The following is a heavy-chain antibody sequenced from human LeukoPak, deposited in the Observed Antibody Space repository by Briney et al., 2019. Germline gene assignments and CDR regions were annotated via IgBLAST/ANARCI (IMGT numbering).Heavy chain of an antibody. J-gene: IGHJ3*02. D-gene: IGHD1-14*01. CDR3: ARNSGTHAFDI. V-gene: IGHV4-59*01. Sequence: PSETLSLTCTVSGGSISRYYWSWIRQPPGKGLEWIGYIYYSGSTNYNPSLKSRVTISVDTSKNQFSLKMSSVTAADTAVYYCARNSGTHAFDIWGQGTMVTASS. CDR2: IYYSGST. CDR1: GGSISRYY.